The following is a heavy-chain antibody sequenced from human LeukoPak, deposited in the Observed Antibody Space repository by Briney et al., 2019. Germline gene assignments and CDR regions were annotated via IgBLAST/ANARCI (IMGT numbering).Heavy chain of an antibody. D-gene: IGHD2-21*01. CDR1: GDSISSNSAA. J-gene: IGHJ6*02. Sequence: SQTLSLTCAVSGDSISSNSAAWNWIRQSPSRGLEWLGRTYYRSKWYDDFAESLKSRITISPDTSKNQVSLHLTSVTHEDTAIYYCARGRIAYNAMDVWGQGTTVTVSS. CDR2: TYYRSKWYD. V-gene: IGHV6-1*01. CDR3: ARGRIAYNAMDV.